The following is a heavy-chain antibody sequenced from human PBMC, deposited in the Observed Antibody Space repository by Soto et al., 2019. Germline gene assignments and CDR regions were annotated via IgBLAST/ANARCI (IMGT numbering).Heavy chain of an antibody. D-gene: IGHD3-10*01. Sequence: GGSLRLSCAASGFTFSGSGVHLVRQSSGKGLEWVGRIRSKASNYATAYAASVKGRFTVSRDDSKNMAYLQMDSLKTEDTAVYYCTRLEETVRGFASYDYWGQGTQVTVSS. CDR3: TRLEETVRGFASYDY. V-gene: IGHV3-73*01. CDR2: IRSKASNYAT. CDR1: GFTFSGSG. J-gene: IGHJ4*02.